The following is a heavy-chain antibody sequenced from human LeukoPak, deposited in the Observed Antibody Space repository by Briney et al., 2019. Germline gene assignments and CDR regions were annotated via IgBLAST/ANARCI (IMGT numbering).Heavy chain of an antibody. Sequence: SETLSLTCTVSGGSISSSSYYWGWIRQPPGKGLEWIGEINHSGSTNYNPSLKSRVTISVDTSKNQFSLKLSSVTAADTAVYYCARGWASIAAAGTRRYFQRWGQGTLVTVSS. CDR2: INHSGST. J-gene: IGHJ1*01. CDR1: GGSISSSSYY. CDR3: ARGWASIAAAGTRRYFQR. V-gene: IGHV4-39*07. D-gene: IGHD6-13*01.